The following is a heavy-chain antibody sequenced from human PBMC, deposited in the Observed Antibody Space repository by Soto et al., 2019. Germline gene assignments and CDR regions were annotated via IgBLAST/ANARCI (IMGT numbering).Heavy chain of an antibody. Sequence: NPGGSLRLSCAASGFTFSDYYMSWIRQAPGKGLEWVSYISSSGSTIYYADSVKGRFTISRDNAKNSLYLQMNSLRAGDTAVYYCARGLPISRLGEWLFSPGSPDYWGQGTLVTVSS. CDR2: ISSSGSTI. J-gene: IGHJ4*02. D-gene: IGHD3-3*01. V-gene: IGHV3-11*01. CDR3: ARGLPISRLGEWLFSPGSPDY. CDR1: GFTFSDYY.